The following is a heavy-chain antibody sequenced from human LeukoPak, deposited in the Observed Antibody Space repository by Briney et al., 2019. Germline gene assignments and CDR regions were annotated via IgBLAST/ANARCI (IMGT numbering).Heavy chain of an antibody. Sequence: PSETLSLTCTVSGGSISSYYWSWIRQPPGEGLEWIGYIYYSGSTNYNPSLKSRVTIPVDTSKNQFSLKLSSVTAADTAVYYCASLATVAGSDYWGQGTLVTVSS. CDR3: ASLATVAGSDY. D-gene: IGHD6-19*01. CDR2: IYYSGST. CDR1: GGSISSYY. J-gene: IGHJ4*02. V-gene: IGHV4-59*08.